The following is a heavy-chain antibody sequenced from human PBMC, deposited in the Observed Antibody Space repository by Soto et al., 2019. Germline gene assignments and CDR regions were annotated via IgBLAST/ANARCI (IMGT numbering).Heavy chain of an antibody. J-gene: IGHJ6*02. CDR3: ARLDGYNFYGMDV. D-gene: IGHD5-12*01. Sequence: PGESLKISCKGSGYSFSKYYIGWVRQMPGKDLEWMAIIYPDDSDTRYSPSFQGQVTISADKSISTAYLQWSSLKASDTAMYYCARLDGYNFYGMDVWGQGTTVTVSS. CDR1: GYSFSKYY. CDR2: IYPDDSDT. V-gene: IGHV5-51*01.